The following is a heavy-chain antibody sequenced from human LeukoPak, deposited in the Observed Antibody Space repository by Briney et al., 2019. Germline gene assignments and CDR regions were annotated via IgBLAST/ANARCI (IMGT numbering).Heavy chain of an antibody. D-gene: IGHD4-17*01. CDR3: ARDPGGDDYGDYSTTEGYYGMDV. V-gene: IGHV3-30-3*01. CDR2: ISYDGSNK. J-gene: IGHJ6*02. Sequence: GGSLRLSCAASGFTFSSYAMHWVRQAPGKGLEWVAVISYDGSNKYYADSVKGRFTISRDNSKNTLYLQMNSLRAEDTAVYYCARDPGGDDYGDYSTTEGYYGMDVWGQGTTVTVSS. CDR1: GFTFSSYA.